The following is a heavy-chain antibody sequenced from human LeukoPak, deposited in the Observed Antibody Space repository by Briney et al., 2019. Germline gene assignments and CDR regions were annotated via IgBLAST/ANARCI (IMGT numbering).Heavy chain of an antibody. V-gene: IGHV3-53*01. D-gene: IGHD4-17*01. CDR3: ARDQYGDYSVDY. Sequence: GGSLRLSCAASGFTVSSNYMSWVRQAPGKGLEWVSVIYSGGSTYYADSVKGRFTISRDNSKNTLYLQMNSLRAEDTAVYYCARDQYGDYSVDYWGQGPLVTVSS. J-gene: IGHJ4*02. CDR2: IYSGGST. CDR1: GFTVSSNY.